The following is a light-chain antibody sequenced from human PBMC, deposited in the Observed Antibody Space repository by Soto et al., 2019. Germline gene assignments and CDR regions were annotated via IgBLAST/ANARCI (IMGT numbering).Light chain of an antibody. J-gene: IGKJ2*01. CDR3: QQTYRAYT. Sequence: DIQMTQSPSSLSASVGDRVTITCRASQSISTLLNWYQQKPGKAPKPLIYGASNLQSGVPSRFSGSGDGTDFTVTISSLQPEDFATYYCQQTYRAYTFGQGTKLEIK. CDR1: QSISTL. V-gene: IGKV1-39*01. CDR2: GAS.